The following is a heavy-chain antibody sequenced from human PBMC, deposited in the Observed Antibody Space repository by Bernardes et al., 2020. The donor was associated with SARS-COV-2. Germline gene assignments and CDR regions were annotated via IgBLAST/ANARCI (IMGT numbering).Heavy chain of an antibody. V-gene: IGHV1-2*02. Sequence: ASVKVSCMASGYTFIGYHIHWVRQAPGQGLEWMGWINPNSGDTIYSQKFQGRVTMTRDTSISTAYMELTRLRSDDTAVYYCARPEIPLRFLEWLPFDYWGQGTLVTVSS. CDR1: GYTFIGYH. CDR3: ARPEIPLRFLEWLPFDY. J-gene: IGHJ4*02. CDR2: INPNSGDT. D-gene: IGHD3-3*01.